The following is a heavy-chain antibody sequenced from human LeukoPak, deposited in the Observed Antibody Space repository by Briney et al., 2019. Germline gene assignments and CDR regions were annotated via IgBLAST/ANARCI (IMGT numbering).Heavy chain of an antibody. CDR2: IRSSSSYM. J-gene: IGHJ4*02. CDR3: ARDAGSGFDY. CDR1: GFTFSTYS. Sequence: GGSLRLSCAASGFTFSTYSMNWARQAPGKGLEWVSSIRSSSSYMYYADSVKGRFTISKDNAKNSLYLQMNSLRAEDTAVYYCARDAGSGFDYWGQGTLVTVSS. V-gene: IGHV3-21*06. D-gene: IGHD6-19*01.